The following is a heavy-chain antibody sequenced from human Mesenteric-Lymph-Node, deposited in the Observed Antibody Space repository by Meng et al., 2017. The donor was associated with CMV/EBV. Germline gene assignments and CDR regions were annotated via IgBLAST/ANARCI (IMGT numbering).Heavy chain of an antibody. Sequence: GGSLRLSCAASGFAFYNYAMHWVRQAPGKGLEWVAIISYGGSDDYADSVKGRFIISRDNSKNTLYLQMNSLRAEDTAVYYCGKDLVYFHSGTYSWFDPWGQGTLVTVSS. J-gene: IGHJ5*02. CDR1: GFAFYNYA. D-gene: IGHD3-10*01. CDR2: ISYGGSD. V-gene: IGHV3-30*04. CDR3: GKDLVYFHSGTYSWFDP.